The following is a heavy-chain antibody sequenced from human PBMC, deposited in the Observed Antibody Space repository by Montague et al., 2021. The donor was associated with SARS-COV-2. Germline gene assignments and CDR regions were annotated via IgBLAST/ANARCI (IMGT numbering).Heavy chain of an antibody. CDR3: AGEIVVVTQTYHYGMDV. CDR1: GGSISSSSYY. CDR2: IYYSGST. Sequence: SETLSLTCTVSGGSISSSSYYWSWIRQPPGKGLEWIGYIYYSGSTYYNPSLKSRVTISVDTSKNQFSLKLSSVTAADTAVYYCAGEIVVVTQTYHYGMDVWGQGTTVTVSS. D-gene: IGHD3-22*01. J-gene: IGHJ6*02. V-gene: IGHV4-39*07.